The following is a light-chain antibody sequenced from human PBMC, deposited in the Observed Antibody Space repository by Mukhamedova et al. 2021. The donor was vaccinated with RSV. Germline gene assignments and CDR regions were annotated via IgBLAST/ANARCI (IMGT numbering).Light chain of an antibody. V-gene: IGKV1-5*03. CDR3: QQYYSYPLT. CDR2: KAS. Sequence: SQSISSWLAWYQQKPGKAPKLLIYKASSLESGVPSRFSGSGSGTDFTLTISCLQSEDFATYYCQQYYSYPLTFGGGTKVEIK. J-gene: IGKJ4*01. CDR1: QSISSW.